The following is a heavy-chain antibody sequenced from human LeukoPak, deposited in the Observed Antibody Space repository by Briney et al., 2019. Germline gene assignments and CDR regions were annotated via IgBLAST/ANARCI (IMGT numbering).Heavy chain of an antibody. V-gene: IGHV3-33*01. Sequence: PGGSLRLSCAASGFTFSSYGMHWVRQAPGKGLEWVAVIWYDGSNKYYADSVKGRFTISRDNSKNTLYLQMNSLRAEDTAVYYCVREGRWLQWYYFDYWGQGTLVTVSS. CDR3: VREGRWLQWYYFDY. D-gene: IGHD5-24*01. CDR1: GFTFSSYG. J-gene: IGHJ4*02. CDR2: IWYDGSNK.